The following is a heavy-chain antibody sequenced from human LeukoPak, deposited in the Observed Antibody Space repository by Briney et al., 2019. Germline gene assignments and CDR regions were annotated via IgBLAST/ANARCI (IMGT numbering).Heavy chain of an antibody. Sequence: GGSLRLSCAASGFTFSNYAMTWVRQAPGKGLEWVSTISGSAGSTYYADSVKGRFTISRDNSKNTLYLQMNSLRAEDTAVYYCAKDVEMATTLGFDYWGQGTLVTVSS. CDR1: GFTFSNYA. D-gene: IGHD5-24*01. V-gene: IGHV3-23*01. CDR2: ISGSAGST. J-gene: IGHJ4*02. CDR3: AKDVEMATTLGFDY.